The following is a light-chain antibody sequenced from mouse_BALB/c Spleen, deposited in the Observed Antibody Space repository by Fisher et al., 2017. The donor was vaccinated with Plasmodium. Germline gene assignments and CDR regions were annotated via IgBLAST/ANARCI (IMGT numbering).Light chain of an antibody. CDR2: YTS. J-gene: IGKJ2*01. Sequence: DIVLTQSTATLSVTPGDRVSLSCRASQSINNYLHWYQQKSHESPRLLINYTSQSISGIPSRFSGSGSGTDFTLNINSVETEDFGVYFCQQSNSWPYTFGGGTKLEIK. V-gene: IGKV5-45*01. CDR1: QSINNY. CDR3: QQSNSWPYT.